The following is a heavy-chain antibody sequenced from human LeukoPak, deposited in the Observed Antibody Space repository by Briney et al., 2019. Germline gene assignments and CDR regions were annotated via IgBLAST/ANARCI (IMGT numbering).Heavy chain of an antibody. CDR3: ARSLSWSYFGVDV. D-gene: IGHD3-3*01. CDR2: ISSSSDYT. Sequence: GGSLRLSCAASGFTFSDYYMSWIRQAPGKGLEWVSYISSSSDYTNHADSVKGRFTIPRDNAKNSLYLQMNSLRGEDTAVYYCARSLSWSYFGVDVWGPGTTVTVSS. CDR1: GFTFSDYY. J-gene: IGHJ6*02. V-gene: IGHV3-11*06.